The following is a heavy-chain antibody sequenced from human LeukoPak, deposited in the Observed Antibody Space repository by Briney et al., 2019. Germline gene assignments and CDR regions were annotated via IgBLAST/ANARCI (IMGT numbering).Heavy chain of an antibody. V-gene: IGHV3-33*06. D-gene: IGHD1-26*01. CDR1: GFTFSSCG. CDR2: ICNDGSYK. J-gene: IGHJ4*02. Sequence: GGSLRLSCAASGFTFSSCGMHWVRQAPGKGLEWVAVICNDGSYKYYADSVKGRFTISRDNSKNTLYLEMNSLRAEDTAVYYCAKTTRGSGSFLLEYWGQGTLVTVSS. CDR3: AKTTRGSGSFLLEY.